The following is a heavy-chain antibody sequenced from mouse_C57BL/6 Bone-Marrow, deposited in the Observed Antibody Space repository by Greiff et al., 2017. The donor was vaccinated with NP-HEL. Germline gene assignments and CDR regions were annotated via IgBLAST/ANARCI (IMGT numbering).Heavy chain of an antibody. V-gene: IGHV14-4*01. Sequence: EVQLQQSGAELVRPGASVKLSCTASGFNIKDDYMHWVKQRPEQGLEWIGWIDPENGDTEYASKFQGKATITADTSSNTAYLQLSSLTSEDTAVYYCTTLDGNYDYAMDYWGQGTSVTVSS. CDR2: IDPENGDT. CDR1: GFNIKDDY. CDR3: TTLDGNYDYAMDY. J-gene: IGHJ4*01. D-gene: IGHD2-1*01.